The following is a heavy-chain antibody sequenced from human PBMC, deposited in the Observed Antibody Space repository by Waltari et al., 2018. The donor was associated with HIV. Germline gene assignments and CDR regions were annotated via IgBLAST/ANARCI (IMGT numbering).Heavy chain of an antibody. V-gene: IGHV3-23*01. CDR3: ANGYGAAAGTIEDYYHGMEV. CDR2: ISGSGGST. D-gene: IGHD6-13*01. CDR1: GFTFSSYP. J-gene: IGHJ6*02. Sequence: EVQLLESGGGLVQPGGSLRLSCAASGFTFSSYPMRWVRQAPGTGLQWVSGISGSGGSTYYADSVRGRFTISRDNSKNTLYLQMSSLRADDTAVYYCANGYGAAAGTIEDYYHGMEVWGQGTTVTVSS.